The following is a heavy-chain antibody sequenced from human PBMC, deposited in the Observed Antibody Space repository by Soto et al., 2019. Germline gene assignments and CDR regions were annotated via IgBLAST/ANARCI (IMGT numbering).Heavy chain of an antibody. D-gene: IGHD3-3*01. V-gene: IGHV3-30*18. Sequence: QVQLVESGGGVVQPGRSLTLSCAASGFSFRNYGMHWVRQAPGKGLEWVAVISYDGRNKYFADSVKGRFTISRDNSENTLYLQMNSLTAEDSAVYYCAKGREYDFWSGYYYYFDYWGQGMLVTVSS. J-gene: IGHJ4*02. CDR1: GFSFRNYG. CDR3: AKGREYDFWSGYYYYFDY. CDR2: ISYDGRNK.